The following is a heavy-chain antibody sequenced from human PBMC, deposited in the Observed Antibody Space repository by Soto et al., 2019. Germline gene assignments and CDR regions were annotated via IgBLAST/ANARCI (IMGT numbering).Heavy chain of an antibody. V-gene: IGHV3-23*01. J-gene: IGHJ4*02. Sequence: GGSLRLSCAASGFTFGIYAMGWVRQAPGKGLEWVSSINGGGTSTYYADSVKGRFTVYRDNSKNTMFLQMDSLRAEDTAVYYCTTGYPANDFWSGYYTAYYFDYWGQGTLVTVSS. D-gene: IGHD3-3*01. CDR2: INGGGTST. CDR3: TTGYPANDFWSGYYTAYYFDY. CDR1: GFTFGIYA.